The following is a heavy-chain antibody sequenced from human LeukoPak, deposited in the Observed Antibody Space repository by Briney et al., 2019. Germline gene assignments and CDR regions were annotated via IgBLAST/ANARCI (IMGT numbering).Heavy chain of an antibody. J-gene: IGHJ3*02. V-gene: IGHV3-30*18. D-gene: IGHD1-14*01. CDR2: ISYDGSNK. CDR1: GFTFSSYG. CDR3: AKNMAEPPNAFDI. Sequence: GGSLRLSCAASGFTFSSYGMHWVRQAPGKGLEWVAVISYDGSNKYYADSVKGRFTISRDNSKNTLYLQMNSLRAEDTAVYYCAKNMAEPPNAFDIWGQGTMVTVSS.